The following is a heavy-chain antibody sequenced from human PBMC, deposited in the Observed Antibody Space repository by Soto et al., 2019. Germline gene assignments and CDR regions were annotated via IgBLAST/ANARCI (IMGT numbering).Heavy chain of an antibody. CDR3: AKGAIFGVVKYYYYYYYMDV. CDR1: GFTFSSYA. V-gene: IGHV3-23*01. Sequence: GGSLRLSCAASGFTFSSYAMSWVRQAPGKGLEWVSAISGSGGSTYYADSVKGRFTISRDNSKNTLYLQMNSLRAEDTAVYYCAKGAIFGVVKYYYYYYYMDVWGKGTTVTVSS. D-gene: IGHD3-3*01. CDR2: ISGSGGST. J-gene: IGHJ6*03.